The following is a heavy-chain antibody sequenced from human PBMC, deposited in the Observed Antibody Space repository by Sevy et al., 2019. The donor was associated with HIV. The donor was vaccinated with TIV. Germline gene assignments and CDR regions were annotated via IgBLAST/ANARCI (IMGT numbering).Heavy chain of an antibody. CDR2: ISQTYDGSKK. V-gene: IGHV3-30-3*01. CDR3: VRDNSGDFFFDH. CDR1: GFTFGSYV. J-gene: IGHJ4*02. Sequence: GGSLRLSCAASGFTFGSYVLHWVRQAPGKGLEWVALISQTYDGSKKYYADSVKGRFIISRDNSKNTLYVQIDSLKLEGTAVYYCVRDNSGDFFFDHWGQGTLVTVSS. D-gene: IGHD3-3*01.